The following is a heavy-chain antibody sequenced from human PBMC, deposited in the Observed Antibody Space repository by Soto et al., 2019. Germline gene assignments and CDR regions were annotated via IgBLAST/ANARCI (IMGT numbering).Heavy chain of an antibody. CDR3: AKATRRYCSGGSCYWVYPFDY. Sequence: GGSLRLSCAASGFTFSSYAMSWVRQAPGKGLEWVSAISGSGGSTYYADSVKGRFTISRDNSKNTLYLQMNSLRAEDTAVYYCAKATRRYCSGGSCYWVYPFDYWGQGT. D-gene: IGHD2-15*01. J-gene: IGHJ4*02. V-gene: IGHV3-23*01. CDR2: ISGSGGST. CDR1: GFTFSSYA.